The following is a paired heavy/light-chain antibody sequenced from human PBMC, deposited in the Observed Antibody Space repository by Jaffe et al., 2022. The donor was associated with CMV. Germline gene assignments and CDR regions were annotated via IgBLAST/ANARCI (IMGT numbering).Heavy chain of an antibody. CDR2: ISHSRNTI. CDR3: ARSVSETTRYFDL. Sequence: EGQLVESGGGLVQPGGSLRLSCAASGFTFRTYGMNWVRQAPGKGLEWVSYISHSRNTIYYADSVKGRFTISRDSARNSLYLQMNSLRDEDTAVYYCARSVSETTRYFDLWGRGTLVTVSS. CDR1: GFTFRTYG. J-gene: IGHJ2*01. V-gene: IGHV3-48*02. D-gene: IGHD4-17*01.
Light chain of an antibody. CDR2: DAS. CDR1: QSISTY. V-gene: IGKV3-11*01. Sequence: ETVLTQSPATLSLSPGERATLSCRASQSISTYLTWYQQKPGQAPRLLIHDASIRATGIPARFSGSGSGTDFTLTISSLEPEDFAVYYCQQRSNWPPYGFGQGTKLEIK. J-gene: IGKJ2*03. CDR3: QQRSNWPPYG.